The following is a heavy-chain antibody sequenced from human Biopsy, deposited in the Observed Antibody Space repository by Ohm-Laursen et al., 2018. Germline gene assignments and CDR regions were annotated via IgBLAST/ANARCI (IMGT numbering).Heavy chain of an antibody. D-gene: IGHD2-15*01. CDR2: IHHSGST. CDR1: GVSITAYY. Sequence: TLSLTWTVSGVSITAYYWSWIRQPPGKGLECIGNIHHSGSTNYKPSLKSRLTISVDTSKNQFSLKLCSVAAADTAVYYCARMDCSGGSCHYYSYGMDVWGQGTTVTVSS. CDR3: ARMDCSGGSCHYYSYGMDV. V-gene: IGHV4-4*09. J-gene: IGHJ6*02.